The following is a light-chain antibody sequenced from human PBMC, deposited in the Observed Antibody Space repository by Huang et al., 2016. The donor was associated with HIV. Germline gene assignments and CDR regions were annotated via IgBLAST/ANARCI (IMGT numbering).Light chain of an antibody. J-gene: IGKJ1*01. CDR1: QSSSDY. CDR3: QQGYSLWT. Sequence: DIKMTQSPSSLSASVGDRGTITCRASQSSSDYLNWYQQKPGKAPKLLIYAASNLQNGVPSRFSGSGSETDFTLTISGLQPEDFATYYCQQGYSLWTFGQGTKVDIK. CDR2: AAS. V-gene: IGKV1-39*01.